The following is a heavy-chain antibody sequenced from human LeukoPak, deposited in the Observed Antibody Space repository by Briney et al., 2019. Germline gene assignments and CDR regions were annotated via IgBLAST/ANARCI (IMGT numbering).Heavy chain of an antibody. V-gene: IGHV3-21*01. Sequence: GGSLRLSCAASGFTFSSYSMNWVRQAPGKGLEWVSSISSSSSYIYYADSVKGRFTISRDNAKNSLFLQMHSLRAEDTAVYYCARDQRSYSSGWYDYYYYYMDVWGKGTTVTVSS. D-gene: IGHD6-19*01. J-gene: IGHJ6*03. CDR1: GFTFSSYS. CDR2: ISSSSSYI. CDR3: ARDQRSYSSGWYDYYYYYMDV.